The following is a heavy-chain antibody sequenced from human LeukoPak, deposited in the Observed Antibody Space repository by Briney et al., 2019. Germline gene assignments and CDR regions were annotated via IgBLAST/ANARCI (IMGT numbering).Heavy chain of an antibody. CDR3: ARGARGYYYDSSGYYFDY. CDR2: IYYSGST. V-gene: IGHV4-59*01. Sequence: SETLSLTCTVSGGSISSYYWSWIRQPPGKGLEGIGDIYYSGSTNYNPSLKSRVTISVDTSKNQFSLKLSSVTAADTAVYYCARGARGYYYDSSGYYFDYWGQGTLVTVSS. J-gene: IGHJ4*02. D-gene: IGHD3-22*01. CDR1: GGSISSYY.